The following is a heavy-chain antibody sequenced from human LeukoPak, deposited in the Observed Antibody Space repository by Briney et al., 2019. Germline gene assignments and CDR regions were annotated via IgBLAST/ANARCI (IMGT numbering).Heavy chain of an antibody. CDR1: GFTFSSYG. J-gene: IGHJ4*02. D-gene: IGHD2-8*01. V-gene: IGHV3-33*01. CDR2: IWYDGSNK. Sequence: GGSLRLSCAASGFTFSSYGMHWVRQAPGKGLEWVAVIWYDGSNKYYADSVKGRFTISRDNSKNTLYLQINSLRAEDTAVYYCARLATIMVAFDYWGQGTLVTVSS. CDR3: ARLATIMVAFDY.